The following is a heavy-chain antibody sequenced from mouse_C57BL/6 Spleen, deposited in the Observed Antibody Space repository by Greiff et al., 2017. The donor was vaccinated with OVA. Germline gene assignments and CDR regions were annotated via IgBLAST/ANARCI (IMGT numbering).Heavy chain of an antibody. D-gene: IGHD1-1*01. J-gene: IGHJ2*01. Sequence: EVQLQQSGPELVKPGASVKISCKASGYTFTDYYMNWVKQSHGKSLEWIGDINPNNGGTSYNQKFKGKATLTVDKSSSTAYMELHILTSEYSAVYYCAIHYYVSSYYFDYWGQGTTLTVSS. CDR1: GYTFTDYY. V-gene: IGHV1-26*01. CDR2: INPNNGGT. CDR3: AIHYYVSSYYFDY.